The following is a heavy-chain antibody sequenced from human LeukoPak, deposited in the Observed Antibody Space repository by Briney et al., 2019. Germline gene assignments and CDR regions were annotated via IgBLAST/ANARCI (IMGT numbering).Heavy chain of an antibody. V-gene: IGHV1-8*02. CDR1: GYSFTSYD. Sequence: ASVKVSCKASGYSFTSYDIHWVRQAPGQGLEWVGWINSDIGNKDYAQKLQGRVTMSRDNSNSTAYMQLNSLRSEDTAVYYCARRGTTPFGYWGQRTLVTVSS. CDR2: INSDIGNK. J-gene: IGHJ4*02. D-gene: IGHD1-1*01. CDR3: ARRGTTPFGY.